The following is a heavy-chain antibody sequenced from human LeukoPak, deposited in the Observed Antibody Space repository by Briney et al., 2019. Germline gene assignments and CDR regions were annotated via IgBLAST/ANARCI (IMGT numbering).Heavy chain of an antibody. Sequence: PGKGLEWVAIISYDGNEAYYADSVKGRFTISRDNSKNTLHLQMNSLRREDTALYYCARDRLRALDNWGHGILV. CDR2: ISYDGNEA. J-gene: IGHJ4*01. D-gene: IGHD3-16*01. CDR3: ARDRLRALDN. V-gene: IGHV3-30*01.